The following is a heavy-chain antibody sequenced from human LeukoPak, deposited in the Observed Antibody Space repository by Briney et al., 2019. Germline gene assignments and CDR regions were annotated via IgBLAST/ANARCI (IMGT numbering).Heavy chain of an antibody. V-gene: IGHV3-30-3*01. J-gene: IGHJ4*02. CDR3: ARDRSYCGGDCYLGYFDY. Sequence: GGSLRLSCAASGFTFSSYAMHWVRQAPGKGLEWVAVISYDGSNKYYADSVKGRFTISRDNSKNTLYLQMNSLRAEDTAVYYCARDRSYCGGDCYLGYFDYWGQGTLVAVSS. CDR1: GFTFSSYA. D-gene: IGHD2-21*02. CDR2: ISYDGSNK.